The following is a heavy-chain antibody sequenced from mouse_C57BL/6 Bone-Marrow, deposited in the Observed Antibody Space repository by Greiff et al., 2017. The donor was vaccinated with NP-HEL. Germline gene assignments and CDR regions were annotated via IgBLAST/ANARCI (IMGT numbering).Heavy chain of an antibody. V-gene: IGHV3-6*01. CDR2: ISYDGSN. D-gene: IGHD3-1*01. J-gene: IGHJ2*01. CDR3: ARDTRRGYYFDY. CDR1: GYSITSGYY. Sequence: EVKLMESGPGLVKPSQSLSLTCSVTGYSITSGYYWNWIRQFPGNKLEWMGYISYDGSNNYNPSLKNRISITRDTSKNQFFLKLNSVTTEDTATYYCARDTRRGYYFDYWGQGTTLTVSS.